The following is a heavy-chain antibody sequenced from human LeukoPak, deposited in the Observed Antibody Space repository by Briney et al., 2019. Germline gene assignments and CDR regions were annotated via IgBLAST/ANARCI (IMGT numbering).Heavy chain of an antibody. CDR1: GFTFSSYE. CDR2: ISSSGSTI. J-gene: IGHJ6*02. D-gene: IGHD3-3*01. CDR3: VRDSLRDDFWSGYYNYYYYGMDV. V-gene: IGHV3-48*03. Sequence: PGGSLRLSCAASGFTFSSYEMNWVRQAPGKGLEWVSYISSSGSTIYYADSVKGRFTISRDNAKNSLYLQMNSLRAEDTAVYYCVRDSLRDDFWSGYYNYYYYGMDVWGQGTTVTVSS.